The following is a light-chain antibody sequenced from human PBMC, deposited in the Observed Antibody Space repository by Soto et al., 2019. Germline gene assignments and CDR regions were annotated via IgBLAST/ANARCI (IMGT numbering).Light chain of an antibody. CDR1: QSIRSY. CDR2: AAS. V-gene: IGKV1-17*01. CDR3: LQHNAYSWT. J-gene: IGKJ1*01. Sequence: DIQMTQSQSSLSASVGDRVTITCRASQSIRSYLNWYQQKPGEAPKRLIYAASNLQSGGPSRCSGGGAGTEFSLTTISLQPEDVATSYCLQHNAYSWTFGQGTKVDIK.